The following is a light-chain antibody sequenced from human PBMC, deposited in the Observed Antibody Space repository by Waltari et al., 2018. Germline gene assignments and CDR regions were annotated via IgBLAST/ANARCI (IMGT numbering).Light chain of an antibody. CDR1: QSVGKF. J-gene: IGKJ1*01. CDR2: DAS. CDR3: QHYVRLPVS. Sequence: EIVLPQSPGTLSLSPGERATLSCRARQSVGKFLAWYQKKPGQAPRLLSYDASSRATGIPDRFSGSGVETDFSLTISRLGPEDFAVYYCQHYVRLPVSFGQGTKVGIK. V-gene: IGKV3-20*01.